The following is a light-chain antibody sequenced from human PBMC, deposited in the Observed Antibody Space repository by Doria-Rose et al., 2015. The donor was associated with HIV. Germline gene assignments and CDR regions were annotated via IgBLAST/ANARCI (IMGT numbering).Light chain of an antibody. CDR2: WAS. CDR3: QQYYDTPS. V-gene: IGKV4-1*01. Sequence: TQSPESLGMSLGERATLNCKSNQSLLYTSKNYLAWYQQKPGQPPTLLIYWASTRQSGVPARFSGSGSRTDFTLTISSLEAEDVAVYYCQQYYDTPSFGPGTTVDIK. J-gene: IGKJ3*01. CDR1: QSLLYTSKNY.